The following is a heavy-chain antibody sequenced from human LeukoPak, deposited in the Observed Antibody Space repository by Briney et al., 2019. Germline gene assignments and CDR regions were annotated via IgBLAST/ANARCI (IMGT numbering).Heavy chain of an antibody. D-gene: IGHD3-10*01. Sequence: GGSLRLSCAASGFTLSTYDMHWVRQVTGEALEWVSMIYEAGNTYYTGSVKGRFTISKENAKNSLYLQMHGLTAGDTAVYYCAREMSGSNDAFDIWGPGTMVTVSS. CDR2: IYEAGNT. CDR3: AREMSGSNDAFDI. J-gene: IGHJ3*02. CDR1: GFTLSTYD. V-gene: IGHV3-13*01.